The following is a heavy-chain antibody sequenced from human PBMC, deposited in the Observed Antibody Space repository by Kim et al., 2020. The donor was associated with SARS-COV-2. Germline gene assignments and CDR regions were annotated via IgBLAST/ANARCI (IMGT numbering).Heavy chain of an antibody. CDR2: IYYSGST. D-gene: IGHD2-21*02. CDR1: GGSISSSSYY. Sequence: SETLSLTCTVSGGSISSSSYYWGWIRQPPGKGLEWIGSIYYSGSTYYNPSLKSRVTISVDTSKNQFSLKLSSVTAADTAVYYCARRGGPGTAILRSHWFDPWGQGTLVTVSS. V-gene: IGHV4-39*01. J-gene: IGHJ5*02. CDR3: ARRGGPGTAILRSHWFDP.